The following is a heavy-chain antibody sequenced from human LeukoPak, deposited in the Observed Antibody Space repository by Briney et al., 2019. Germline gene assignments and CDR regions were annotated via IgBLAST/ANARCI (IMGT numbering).Heavy chain of an antibody. CDR2: INHSGST. Sequence: SETLSLTCAVYGGSFSGYYWSWIRQPPGKGLEWIGEINHSGSTNYNPSLKSRVTISVDTSKNQFSLKLSSVTAADTAVYYCARGTGYYFDYWGQGTLVTVSS. V-gene: IGHV4-34*01. CDR1: GGSFSGYY. CDR3: ARGTGYYFDY. J-gene: IGHJ4*02. D-gene: IGHD3-10*01.